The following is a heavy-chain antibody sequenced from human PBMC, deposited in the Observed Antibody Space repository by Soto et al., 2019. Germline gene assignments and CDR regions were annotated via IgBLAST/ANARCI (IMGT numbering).Heavy chain of an antibody. CDR3: AREGDYYGSGSSLGFDY. J-gene: IGHJ4*02. Sequence: PSETLSLTCTVSGGSISSYYWSWIRQPPGKGLEWIGYIYYNGSTNYNPSLKSRVTISVDTSKNQFSLKLSSVTAADTAVYYCAREGDYYGSGSSLGFDYWGQGTLVTVSS. D-gene: IGHD3-10*01. V-gene: IGHV4-59*01. CDR2: IYYNGST. CDR1: GGSISSYY.